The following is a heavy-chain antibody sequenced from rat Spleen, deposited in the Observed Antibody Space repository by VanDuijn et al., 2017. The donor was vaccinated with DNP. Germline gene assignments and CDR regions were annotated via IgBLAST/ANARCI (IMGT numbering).Heavy chain of an antibody. CDR3: VRWNSGHFDY. V-gene: IGHV5-58*01. D-gene: IGHD4-3*01. J-gene: IGHJ2*01. CDR2: IGSPAYAP. Sequence: EVQLVETGGGLVQPGGSLKLSCVASGFTFSNSWMYWIRQAPAKGLEWVAYIGSPAYAPYYADSVKGRFTISRDNAKSTLYLQMNSLRSEDMATYYCVRWNSGHFDYWGQGVMVTVSS. CDR1: GFTFSNSW.